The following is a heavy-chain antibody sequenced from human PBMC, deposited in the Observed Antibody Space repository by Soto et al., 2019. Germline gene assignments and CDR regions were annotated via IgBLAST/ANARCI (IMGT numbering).Heavy chain of an antibody. CDR2: INHSGST. CDR3: ARVRLLRIDY. Sequence: ETLSLTCAVYGGSFSGYYWSWIRQPPGKGLEWIGEINHSGSTNYNPSLKSRVAISVDTSKNQFSLKLSSVTAADTAVYYCARVRLLRIDYWGQGTLVTVSS. CDR1: GGSFSGYY. J-gene: IGHJ4*02. V-gene: IGHV4-34*01. D-gene: IGHD2-15*01.